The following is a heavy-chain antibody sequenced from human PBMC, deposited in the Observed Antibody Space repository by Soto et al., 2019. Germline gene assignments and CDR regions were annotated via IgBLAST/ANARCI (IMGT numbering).Heavy chain of an antibody. CDR3: AKALDHLLIAAAGPLDY. D-gene: IGHD6-13*01. J-gene: IGHJ4*02. Sequence: QVQLVESGGGVVQPGRSLRLSCAASGFTFSSYGMHWVRQAPGKGLEWVAVISYDGSNKYYADSVKGRFTISRDNSKNTLYLQMNSLRAEDTAVYYCAKALDHLLIAAAGPLDYWGQGTLVTVSS. V-gene: IGHV3-30*18. CDR2: ISYDGSNK. CDR1: GFTFSSYG.